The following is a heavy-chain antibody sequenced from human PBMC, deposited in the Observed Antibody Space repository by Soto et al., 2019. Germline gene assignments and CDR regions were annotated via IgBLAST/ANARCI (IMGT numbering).Heavy chain of an antibody. CDR1: GYTFTSYA. D-gene: IGHD2-15*01. CDR3: ARAVTLNWFDP. V-gene: IGHV1-3*04. Sequence: ASVKVSCKASGYTFTSYAIHWVRQAPGQRLEWMGWINTGNGNTKYSQKFQGRVTVARDTSASTVYMELNSLRSEDTAVYYCARAVTLNWFDPWGQGTLVTVSS. J-gene: IGHJ5*02. CDR2: INTGNGNT.